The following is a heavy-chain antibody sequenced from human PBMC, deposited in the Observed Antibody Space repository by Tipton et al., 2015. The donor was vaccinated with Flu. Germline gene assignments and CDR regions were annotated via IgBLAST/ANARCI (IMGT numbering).Heavy chain of an antibody. J-gene: IGHJ3*02. CDR1: GFTFSSYA. CDR3: ARDWVLYGDYAFDI. Sequence: SLRLSCAASGFTFSSYAMHWVRQAPGKGLEWVAVISYDGSNKYYADSVKGRFTISRDNSKNTLYLQMNSLGAEDTAVYYCARDWVLYGDYAFDIWGQGTMVTVSS. V-gene: IGHV3-30*04. D-gene: IGHD4-17*01. CDR2: ISYDGSNK.